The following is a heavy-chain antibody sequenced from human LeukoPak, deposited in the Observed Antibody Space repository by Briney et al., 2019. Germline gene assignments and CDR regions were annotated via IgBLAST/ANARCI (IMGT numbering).Heavy chain of an antibody. CDR3: AKGRTIVVVTAQDY. D-gene: IGHD2-21*02. CDR2: ISGSGGST. J-gene: IGHJ4*02. Sequence: GGSLRLSCAASGFTFSSYAMSCVRQAPGKGLEWVSAISGSGGSTYYADSVKGRFTISRDNPKNTLYLQMNSLRAEDTAVYYCAKGRTIVVVTAQDYWGQGTLVTVSS. V-gene: IGHV3-23*01. CDR1: GFTFSSYA.